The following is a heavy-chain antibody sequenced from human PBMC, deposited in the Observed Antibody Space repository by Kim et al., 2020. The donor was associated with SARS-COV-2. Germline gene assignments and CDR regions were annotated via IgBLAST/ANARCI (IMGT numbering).Heavy chain of an antibody. V-gene: IGHV3-21*01. Sequence: GGSLRLSCAASGFTFSSYSMNWVRQAPGKGLEWVSSISSSSSYIYYADSVKGRFTISRDNAKNSLYLQMNSLRAEDTAVYYCARREITHSHIVVVTEYYFDYWGQGTLVTVSS. D-gene: IGHD2-21*02. CDR2: ISSSSSYI. CDR1: GFTFSSYS. J-gene: IGHJ4*02. CDR3: ARREITHSHIVVVTEYYFDY.